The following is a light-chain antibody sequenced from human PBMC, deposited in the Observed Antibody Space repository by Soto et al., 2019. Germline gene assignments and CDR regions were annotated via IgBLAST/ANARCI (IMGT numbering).Light chain of an antibody. CDR3: QQYDNYPLT. J-gene: IGKJ4*01. V-gene: IGKV1-5*01. Sequence: DLKMTQSPSTLSASVGDRVTITCRASQNIRSRLAWFQQKPGKAPKLLIYDASSLESGVPQRFSGSGSGTEFTLTISNLQPDDFATYYCQQYDNYPLTFGGRTKVDIK. CDR1: QNIRSR. CDR2: DAS.